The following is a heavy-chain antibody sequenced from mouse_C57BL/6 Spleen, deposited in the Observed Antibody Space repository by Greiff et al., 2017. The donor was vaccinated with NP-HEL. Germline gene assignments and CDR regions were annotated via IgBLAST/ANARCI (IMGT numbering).Heavy chain of an antibody. CDR2: IYPGSGNT. D-gene: IGHD1-1*01. Sequence: QVQLQQSGAELVRPGASVKLSCKASGYTFTDYYINWVKQRPGQGLEWIARIYPGSGNTYYNEKFKGKATLTAEKSSSPAYMQLSSLTSEDSAVYFCAREEIYYYGSSSWFAYWGQGTLVTVSA. CDR3: AREEIYYYGSSSWFAY. CDR1: GYTFTDYY. J-gene: IGHJ3*01. V-gene: IGHV1-76*01.